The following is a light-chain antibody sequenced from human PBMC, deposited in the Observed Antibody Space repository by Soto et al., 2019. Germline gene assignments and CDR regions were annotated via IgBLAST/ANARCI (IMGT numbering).Light chain of an antibody. J-gene: IGKJ1*01. CDR2: GAS. V-gene: IGKV1-39*01. CDR1: QSISSD. Sequence: DIQMTQSPSSLSASVGDRVTITCRASQSISSDLNWYQQKPGKAPNLLIYGASSLQSGVPSRFSGSGSGTDFTLTISSLQLEDFATYFCQQSYSTLSAFGQGTNVEIK. CDR3: QQSYSTLSA.